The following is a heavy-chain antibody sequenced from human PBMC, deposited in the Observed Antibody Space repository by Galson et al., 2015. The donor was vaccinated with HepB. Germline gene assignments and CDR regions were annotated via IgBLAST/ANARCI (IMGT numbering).Heavy chain of an antibody. D-gene: IGHD3-16*01. CDR2: IIPILEIA. CDR1: GGTFSNYT. V-gene: IGHV1-69*04. Sequence: SVKVSCKASGGTFSNYTVTWVRQAPGQGLEWMGRIIPILEIANYAPKFQGRITITADKSTTTAYMRLSSLRSEDTAVYYCARDLAEISPRDYYFYGMDVWGQGTTVTVAS. CDR3: ARDLAEISPRDYYFYGMDV. J-gene: IGHJ6*02.